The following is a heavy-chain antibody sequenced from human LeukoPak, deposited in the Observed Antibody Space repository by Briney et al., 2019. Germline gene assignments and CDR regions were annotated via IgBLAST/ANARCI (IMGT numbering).Heavy chain of an antibody. J-gene: IGHJ4*02. D-gene: IGHD2/OR15-2a*01. Sequence: GGSLRLSCAASGLTVTDNYFSWVRQAPGKGLEWVSVIFPDGRTYHADSVKGRFTISRDRPKNTLLLQMNSLRADDTALYHCARTDTVYGDFDYWGQGILVTVSS. V-gene: IGHV3-53*01. CDR3: ARTDTVYGDFDY. CDR2: IFPDGRT. CDR1: GLTVTDNY.